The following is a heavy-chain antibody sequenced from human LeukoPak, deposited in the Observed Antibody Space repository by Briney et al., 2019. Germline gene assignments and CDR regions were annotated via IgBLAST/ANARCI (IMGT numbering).Heavy chain of an antibody. J-gene: IGHJ3*02. D-gene: IGHD6-19*01. Sequence: SGPALVKPTQTLTLTCTFSGFSLSTSGMRVSWIRQPPGKALEWLTRIDWDDDKFYSTSLKTRLTISKDTSKNQVVLTMTNMDPVDTATYYCARALSGIAVAGTADAFDIWGQGTMVTVSS. V-gene: IGHV2-70*04. CDR2: IDWDDDK. CDR1: GFSLSTSGMR. CDR3: ARALSGIAVAGTADAFDI.